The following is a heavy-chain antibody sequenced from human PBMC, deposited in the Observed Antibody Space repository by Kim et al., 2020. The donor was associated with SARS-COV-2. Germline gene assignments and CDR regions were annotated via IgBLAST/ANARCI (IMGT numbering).Heavy chain of an antibody. D-gene: IGHD3-10*01. CDR1: GINFKGDW. J-gene: IGHJ4*02. Sequence: GGSLRLSCAASGINFKGDWMTWVRQAPGKGLEWVARMKTKSEGGTIDYAAPVKGRFTISRDDSKDMLYLQMTSLTMEDTAVYYCETPALVRGVRGFWGEGPRVTVSS. CDR3: ETPALVRGVRGF. CDR2: MKTKSEGGTI. V-gene: IGHV3-15*05.